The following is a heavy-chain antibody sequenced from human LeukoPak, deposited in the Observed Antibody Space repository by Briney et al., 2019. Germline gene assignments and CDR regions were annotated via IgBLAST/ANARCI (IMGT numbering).Heavy chain of an antibody. CDR1: GFTVSSNY. CDR3: TKAVVLSTTSSY. Sequence: GGSLRLSCAASGFTVSSNYMSWVRQAPGKGLEWVSAISSSGGNTYYADSVKGRFTISRDNSENTLYLQLNSLRVEDTAVYYCTKAVVLSTTSSYWGQGTLVTVSS. V-gene: IGHV3-23*01. J-gene: IGHJ4*02. CDR2: ISSSGGNT. D-gene: IGHD2-15*01.